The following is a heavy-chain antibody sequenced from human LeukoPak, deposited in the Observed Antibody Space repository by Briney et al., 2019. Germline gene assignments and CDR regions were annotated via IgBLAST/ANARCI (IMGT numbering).Heavy chain of an antibody. CDR1: GFTFSSYS. Sequence: GGSLRLSCAASGFTFSSYSMNWVRQAPGKGLEWVSSISSSSSYIYYADSVKGRFTISRDNAKNSLYLQMNSLRAEDTAAYYCAREPEGLLAFDYWGQGTLVTVSS. CDR3: AREPEGLLAFDY. CDR2: ISSSSSYI. J-gene: IGHJ4*02. V-gene: IGHV3-21*01. D-gene: IGHD2-15*01.